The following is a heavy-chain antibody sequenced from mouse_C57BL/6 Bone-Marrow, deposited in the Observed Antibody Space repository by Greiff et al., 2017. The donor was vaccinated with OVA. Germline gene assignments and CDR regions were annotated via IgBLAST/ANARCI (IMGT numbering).Heavy chain of an antibody. J-gene: IGHJ1*03. V-gene: IGHV1-53*01. Sequence: QVQLQQPGTELVKPGASVKLSCKASGYTFTSYWMHWVKQRPGQGLEWIGNINPSNGGTNYNEKFKSKATLTVDKSSSTAYMELRSLTSEDTAVYYCARGGVYDYWYFDVWGTGTTVTVSS. D-gene: IGHD2-3*01. CDR3: ARGGVYDYWYFDV. CDR2: INPSNGGT. CDR1: GYTFTSYW.